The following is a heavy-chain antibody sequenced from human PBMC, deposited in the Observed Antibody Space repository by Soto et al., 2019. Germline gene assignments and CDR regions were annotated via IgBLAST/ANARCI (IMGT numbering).Heavy chain of an antibody. J-gene: IGHJ1*01. CDR3: ARDRATSGHED. CDR1: GDSFTRYY. Sequence: APVKASCKTCGDSFTRYYGQWVRQSPGQGLEWMGIINPRGGTTTDPQKLQGRVTMTSDTSTSTVDMQLSSMRSDDTAVYYCARDRATSGHEDWGPGTLVTVSS. D-gene: IGHD5-12*01. CDR2: INPRGGTT. V-gene: IGHV1-46*01.